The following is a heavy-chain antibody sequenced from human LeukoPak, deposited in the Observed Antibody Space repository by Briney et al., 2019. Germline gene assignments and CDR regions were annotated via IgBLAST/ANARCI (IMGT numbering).Heavy chain of an antibody. V-gene: IGHV3-48*02. CDR3: ARDGLYSSGWYYDY. D-gene: IGHD6-19*01. CDR2: ISSSSSTI. CDR1: GFTFSSYS. J-gene: IGHJ4*02. Sequence: GGSLRLSCAASGFTFSSYSMNWVRQAPGKGLEWVSYISSSSSTIYYADSVKGRFTISRDNAKNSLHLQMNSLRDEDTAVYYCARDGLYSSGWYYDYWGQGTLVTVSS.